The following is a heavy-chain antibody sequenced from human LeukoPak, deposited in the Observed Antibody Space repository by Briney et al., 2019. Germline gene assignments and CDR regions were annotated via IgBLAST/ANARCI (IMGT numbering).Heavy chain of an antibody. Sequence: GALRLSCAESGFTFSSYGMHWVRQAPGKGLEWVAVIWYDRTNKYYADSVKGRFTISRDNSKNTLYLQMNSLRAEDTAVYYCAKDRRSQWLVRDFDYWGQGTLVTVSS. CDR1: GFTFSSYG. D-gene: IGHD6-19*01. J-gene: IGHJ4*02. V-gene: IGHV3-33*06. CDR2: IWYDRTNK. CDR3: AKDRRSQWLVRDFDY.